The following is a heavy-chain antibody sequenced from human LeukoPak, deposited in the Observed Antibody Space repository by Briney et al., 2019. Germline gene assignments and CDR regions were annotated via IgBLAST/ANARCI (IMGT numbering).Heavy chain of an antibody. CDR3: ARDGDYGTGSYYRGCIDS. V-gene: IGHV3-48*02. J-gene: IGHJ4*02. CDR2: ISYSGGII. D-gene: IGHD3-10*01. Sequence: GGSLRLSCAASGFTFSNYGMNCVRQAPGKGLEWVSYISYSGGIIHYADSVKGRCTISRDNAKTSLYLQMNSLRDEDTAVYYCARDGDYGTGSYYRGCIDSWGQGTPVTVSP. CDR1: GFTFSNYG.